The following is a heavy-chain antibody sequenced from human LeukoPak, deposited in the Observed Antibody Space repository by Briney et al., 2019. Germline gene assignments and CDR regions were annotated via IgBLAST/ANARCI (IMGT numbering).Heavy chain of an antibody. CDR3: ARESRLRRGYSYGYKSGWFDP. CDR1: GGSFSGYY. Sequence: SETLSLTCAVYGGSFSGYYWSWIRQPPGKGLEWIGEINHSGSTNYNPSLKSRVTISVDTFKNQFSLKLSSVTAADTAVYYCARESRLRRGYSYGYKSGWFDPWGQGTLVTVSS. V-gene: IGHV4-34*01. D-gene: IGHD5-18*01. J-gene: IGHJ5*02. CDR2: INHSGST.